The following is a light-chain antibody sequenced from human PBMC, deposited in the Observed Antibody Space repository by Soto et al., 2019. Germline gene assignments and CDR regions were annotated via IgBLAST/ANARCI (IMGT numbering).Light chain of an antibody. J-gene: IGKJ5*01. CDR1: QSVGRY. V-gene: IGKV3-11*01. CDR2: DAS. CDR3: HQRSNWPPIT. Sequence: ETVLTQSPATLSLSPGERATLSCRASQSVGRYLAWYQQKPGQAPRLLIYDASNRATGIPARFSGSGSGTDFTLTISSLVPEDFAVYYCHQRSNWPPITFGQGTRLEIK.